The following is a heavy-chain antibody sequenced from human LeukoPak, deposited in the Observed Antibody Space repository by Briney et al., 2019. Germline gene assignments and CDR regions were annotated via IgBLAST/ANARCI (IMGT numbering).Heavy chain of an antibody. CDR1: GYTFTSYG. J-gene: IGHJ6*02. CDR2: ISAYNGNT. CDR3: ARDLEDKGNAPYYYYGMDV. D-gene: IGHD1-1*01. V-gene: IGHV1-18*01. Sequence: ASVKVSCKASGYTFTSYGISWVRQAPGQGLEWMGWISAYNGNTNYAQKLQGRVTMTTDTSTSTAYMELRSLRSDDTAVYYCARDLEDKGNAPYYYYGMDVWGQGTTVTVSS.